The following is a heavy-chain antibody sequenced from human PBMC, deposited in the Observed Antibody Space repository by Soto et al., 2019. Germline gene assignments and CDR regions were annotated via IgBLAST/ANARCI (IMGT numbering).Heavy chain of an antibody. CDR1: GFTFSDYS. CDR2: IYTSGGPT. CDR3: VRDADKVRPGQHMIHGDY. V-gene: IGHV3-48*01. J-gene: IGHJ4*02. D-gene: IGHD5-12*01. Sequence: VQLVASGGGLVQPGKSLRLSCAASGFTFSDYSMNWVRQAPGKGLEWLAYIYTSGGPTYYADSVKGRFTISRDNAKNSLYLQMNSLRAEETAVYYCVRDADKVRPGQHMIHGDYWSQGTLVTVSS.